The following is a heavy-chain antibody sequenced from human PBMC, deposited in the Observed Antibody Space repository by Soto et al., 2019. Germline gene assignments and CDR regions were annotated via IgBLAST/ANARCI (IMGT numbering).Heavy chain of an antibody. Sequence: ASVKVSCKASGYTFTSYGIVWVRQAPGQGLEWMGWISPYSGETRYAEKFQDRVTLTTDTSTKTAYMDLRNLKSDDTAVYWCARGPVAASDFWGQGNLVTVSS. CDR2: ISPYSGET. CDR3: ARGPVAASDF. D-gene: IGHD6-19*01. CDR1: GYTFTSYG. V-gene: IGHV1-18*04. J-gene: IGHJ4*02.